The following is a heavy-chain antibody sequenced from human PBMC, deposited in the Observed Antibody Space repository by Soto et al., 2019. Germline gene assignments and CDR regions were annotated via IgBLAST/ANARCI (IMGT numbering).Heavy chain of an antibody. Sequence: GASVKVSCKASGGTFSKYALSWVRQAPGQGLEWMGGIIPIFGIPDYPQKFQGRVTITADDSTSTGYMELSSLTSEDTALYYCARPIHPDPSSNWYKYYFYALDVWGQGTTVTVSS. V-gene: IGHV1-69*13. J-gene: IGHJ6*02. D-gene: IGHD6-13*01. CDR3: ARPIHPDPSSNWYKYYFYALDV. CDR1: GGTFSKYA. CDR2: IIPIFGIP.